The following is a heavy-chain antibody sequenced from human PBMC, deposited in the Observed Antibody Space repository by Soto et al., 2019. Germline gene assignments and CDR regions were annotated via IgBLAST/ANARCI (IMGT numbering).Heavy chain of an antibody. CDR3: ARGLAVAGTGCYFDY. Sequence: SETLSLTCAVYVGSFSGYYWSWMRQPPGKGLEWIGEINHSGSTNYNPSLKSRVTISVDTSKNQFSLKLSSVTAADTAVYYCARGLAVAGTGCYFDYWGQGTLVTVSS. J-gene: IGHJ4*02. D-gene: IGHD6-19*01. CDR1: VGSFSGYY. V-gene: IGHV4-34*01. CDR2: INHSGST.